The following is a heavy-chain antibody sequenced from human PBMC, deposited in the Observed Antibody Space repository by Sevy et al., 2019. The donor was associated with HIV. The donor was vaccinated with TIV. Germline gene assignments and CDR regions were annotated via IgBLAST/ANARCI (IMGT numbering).Heavy chain of an antibody. D-gene: IGHD3-10*01. J-gene: IGHJ4*02. V-gene: IGHV3-48*02. CDR3: ARDLDYYGSGNPGLG. CDR2: ISSSSSTI. CDR1: GFTFSSYS. Sequence: GGSLRLSCAASGFTFSSYSMSWVRQAPGKGLEWVSYISSSSSTIYYADSVKGRFTISRDNAKNSLYLQMNSLRDEDTAVYYCARDLDYYGSGNPGLGWGQGTLVTVSS.